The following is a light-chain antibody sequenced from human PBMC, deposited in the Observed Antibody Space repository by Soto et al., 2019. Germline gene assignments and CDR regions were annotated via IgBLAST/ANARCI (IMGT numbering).Light chain of an antibody. CDR2: SNN. CDR1: SSNIGSNT. CDR3: AEWEDSLNGYV. V-gene: IGLV1-44*01. Sequence: QCVLTQPPSASGTPGQRVTISCSGSSSNIGSNTVNWYQQLPGTAPKLLIYSNNQRPSGVPDRFSGYKSGTSASLAISGFQSEDESDHYCAEWEDSLNGYVFGTGTKVTVL. J-gene: IGLJ1*01.